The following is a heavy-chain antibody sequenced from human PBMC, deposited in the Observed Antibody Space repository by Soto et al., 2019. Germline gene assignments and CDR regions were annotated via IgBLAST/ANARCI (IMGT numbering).Heavy chain of an antibody. J-gene: IGHJ6*02. CDR1: GFDFSKYN. D-gene: IGHD1-1*01. CDR3: ARDGNRGYDMDV. Sequence: EVQVVESGGGLIQPGGSLRLSCAGSGFDFSKYNMDWVRQAPGKGLEWISYISNTSRNKFYADSVKGRFTISRDNARSSLFLEMNSLRDEDTAIYYCARDGNRGYDMDVWGQGTTVTVSS. V-gene: IGHV3-48*02. CDR2: ISNTSRNK.